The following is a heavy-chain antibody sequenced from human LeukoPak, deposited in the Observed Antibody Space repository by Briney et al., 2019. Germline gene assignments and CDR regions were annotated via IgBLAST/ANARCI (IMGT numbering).Heavy chain of an antibody. Sequence: GGSLRLSCTASGFSFSGHWMHWARQLPGKGLVWVSRISPTGSTTSYADSVKGRFTVSRDNAKNTLYLQVNNLRAEDTAVYYCARGPNSNWSGLDFWGPGTSVTVYS. J-gene: IGHJ4*02. D-gene: IGHD6-6*01. V-gene: IGHV3-74*01. CDR2: ISPTGSTT. CDR1: GFSFSGHW. CDR3: ARGPNSNWSGLDF.